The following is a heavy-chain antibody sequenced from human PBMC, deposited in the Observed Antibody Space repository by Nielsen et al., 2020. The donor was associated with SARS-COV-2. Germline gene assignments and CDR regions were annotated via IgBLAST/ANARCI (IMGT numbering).Heavy chain of an antibody. D-gene: IGHD6-13*01. CDR2: INWNGGST. J-gene: IGHJ4*02. CDR3: ARAHPLAAAGTLDY. V-gene: IGHV3-20*03. Sequence: WIRQPPGKGLEWVSGINWNGGSTGYADSVKGRFTISRDNAKNSLYLQMNSLRAEDTALYYCARAHPLAAAGTLDYWGQGTPVTVSS.